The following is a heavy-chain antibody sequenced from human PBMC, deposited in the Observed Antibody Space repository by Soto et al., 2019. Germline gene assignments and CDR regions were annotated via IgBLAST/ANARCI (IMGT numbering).Heavy chain of an antibody. CDR3: ARVLLGSGTCYNTFDY. V-gene: IGHV1-3*01. CDR2: INAGNGNP. Sequence: GASVKVSFKASGYTFTTYAMHWVRQAPGQTLEWMGWINAGNGNPKYSQKFQGRVTITRDTSASTAYMELSSLSSEDTAVYYCARVLLGSGTCYNTFDYWGQGTLVTVSS. J-gene: IGHJ4*02. CDR1: GYTFTTYA. D-gene: IGHD3-10*01.